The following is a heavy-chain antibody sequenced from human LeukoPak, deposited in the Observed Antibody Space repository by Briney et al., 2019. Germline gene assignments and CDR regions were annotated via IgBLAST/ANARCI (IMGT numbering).Heavy chain of an antibody. V-gene: IGHV3-23*01. CDR1: RFTFSSYA. J-gene: IGHJ4*02. Sequence: GGSLRLSCAASRFTFSSYAMSWVRQAPGKGLEWVSAISGSGGSTYYADSVKGRFTISRDNSKNTLFLQMNSLRAEDTAVYYCAKLSGYSYGYFDYWGQGTPVTVSS. D-gene: IGHD5-18*01. CDR3: AKLSGYSYGYFDY. CDR2: ISGSGGST.